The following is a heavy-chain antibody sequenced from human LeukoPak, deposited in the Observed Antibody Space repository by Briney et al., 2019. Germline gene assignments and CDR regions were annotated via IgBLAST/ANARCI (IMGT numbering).Heavy chain of an antibody. J-gene: IGHJ4*02. D-gene: IGHD2-15*01. CDR3: AKDAAQYCSGGSCYAY. Sequence: GGSLRLSCAASGFTFSSYDMHWVRQAPGKGLEWVAFIRYGGSNKYYADSVKGRFTISRDNSKNTLYLQMNSLRAEDTAVYYCAKDAAQYCSGGSCYAYWGQGTLVTVSS. CDR1: GFTFSSYD. V-gene: IGHV3-30*02. CDR2: IRYGGSNK.